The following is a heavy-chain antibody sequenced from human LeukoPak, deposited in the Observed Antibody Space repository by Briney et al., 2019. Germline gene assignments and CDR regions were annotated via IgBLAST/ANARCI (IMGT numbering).Heavy chain of an antibody. V-gene: IGHV1-3*01. J-gene: IGHJ4*02. D-gene: IGHD6-19*01. CDR2: INAGNGNT. CDR3: ARARQWLAYFDY. CDR1: GYTFTSYA. Sequence: ASVKVSCKASGYTFTSYAMHWVRQAPGQRLEWMGWINAGNGNTKYSQKFQGRVTITRDTSASTAYMELGSLRSEDRAVYYCARARQWLAYFDYWGQGTLVTVSS.